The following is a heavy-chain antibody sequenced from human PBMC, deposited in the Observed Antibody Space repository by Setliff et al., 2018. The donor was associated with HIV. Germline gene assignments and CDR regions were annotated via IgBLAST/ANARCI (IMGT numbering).Heavy chain of an antibody. CDR3: ARRRLGAGTTVVN. J-gene: IGHJ4*02. CDR1: GYTFSSYD. D-gene: IGHD4-4*01. CDR2: MNPNSGNT. V-gene: IGHV1-8*02. Sequence: ASVKVSCKASGYTFSSYDINWVRQATGQGLEWMGWMNPNSGNTGYAQKFQGRVAMTRNTSIRTAYMERSSLRSEDTAVYYCARRRLGAGTTVVNWGQGTLVTV.